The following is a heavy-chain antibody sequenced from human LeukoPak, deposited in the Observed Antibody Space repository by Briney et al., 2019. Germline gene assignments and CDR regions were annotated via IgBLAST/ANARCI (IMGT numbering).Heavy chain of an antibody. J-gene: IGHJ5*02. CDR1: GFTFSSYP. CDR2: ISFDGSNK. D-gene: IGHD3-10*01. CDR3: AKEQVGEDWFDP. Sequence: GGSLRLSCAASGFTFSSYPMHWVRQAPGKGLEWVAVISFDGSNKYYADSVKGRFTISRDNSKNTLYLQMNSLRAEDTAVYYCAKEQVGEDWFDPWGQGTLVTVSS. V-gene: IGHV3-30*04.